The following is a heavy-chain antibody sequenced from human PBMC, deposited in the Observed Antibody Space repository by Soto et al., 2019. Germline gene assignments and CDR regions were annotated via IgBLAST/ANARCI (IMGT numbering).Heavy chain of an antibody. CDR1: GGTFSGYY. CDR3: ARRYYGWGIHFDY. CDR2: MNRSGST. D-gene: IGHD3-10*01. J-gene: IGHJ4*02. Sequence: WETLSLTCAVYGGTFSGYYWIWIRQPPGKGLEWIGEMNRSGSTNYNSSLKSRVTMSVDTSQNHFALNVSSVTAADTGGYCCARRYYGWGIHFDYWGQVTLLAV. V-gene: IGHV4-34*01.